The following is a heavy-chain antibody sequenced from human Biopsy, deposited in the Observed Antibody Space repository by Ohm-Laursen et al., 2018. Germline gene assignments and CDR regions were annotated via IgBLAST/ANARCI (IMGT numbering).Heavy chain of an antibody. CDR2: VSTYNGNT. CDR1: GYIFTSFG. J-gene: IGHJ4*02. V-gene: IGHV1-18*01. Sequence: ASVKVSCKGSGYIFTSFGVSWVRQAPGHGLEWMGWVSTYNGNTEYEQKFQGRVTMTTDTSANTAYMELRRLRSDDTAVYFCARVREGGLLDYWGQGILVTVSS. CDR3: ARVREGGLLDY. D-gene: IGHD3/OR15-3a*01.